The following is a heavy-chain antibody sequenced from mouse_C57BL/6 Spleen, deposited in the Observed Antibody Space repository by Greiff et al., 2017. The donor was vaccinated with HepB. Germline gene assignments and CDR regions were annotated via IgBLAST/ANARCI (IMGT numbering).Heavy chain of an antibody. CDR2: IDPSDSYT. Sequence: QVQLQQPGAELVKPGASVKLSCKASGYTFTSYWMQWVNQRPGQGLEWIGEIDPSDSYTNYNQKFKGKATLTVDTSSSTAYMQLSSLTSEDSAVYYCARLGQGYFDVWGTGTTVTVSS. CDR3: ARLGQGYFDV. CDR1: GYTFTSYW. J-gene: IGHJ1*03. V-gene: IGHV1-50*01.